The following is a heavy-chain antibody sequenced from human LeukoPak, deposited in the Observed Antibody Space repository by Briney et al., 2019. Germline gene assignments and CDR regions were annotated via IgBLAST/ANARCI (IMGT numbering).Heavy chain of an antibody. CDR3: AKDYSTSWWFRY. CDR2: ISGSGGST. V-gene: IGHV3-23*01. CDR1: GFTFSSYA. Sequence: PGGSLRLSCAASGFTFSSYAMTWVRQAPGKGLEWVSAISGSGGSTYYADSVKGRFTISRDNSKNTLYLQMNSLRAEDTAIYYCAKDYSTSWWFRYWGQGTLVTVSS. J-gene: IGHJ4*02. D-gene: IGHD6-13*01.